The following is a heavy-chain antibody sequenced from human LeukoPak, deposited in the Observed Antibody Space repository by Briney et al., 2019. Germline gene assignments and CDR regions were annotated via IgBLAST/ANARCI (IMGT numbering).Heavy chain of an antibody. J-gene: IGHJ4*02. Sequence: GGSLRLSCAASGFTFSSYGMHWVRQAPGKGLEWVVVISYDGSNKYYADSVKGRFTISRDNSKNTLYLQMNSLRAEDTAVYYCAKDYGYCSGGSCYSFDYWGQGTLVTVSS. CDR1: GFTFSSYG. CDR2: ISYDGSNK. CDR3: AKDYGYCSGGSCYSFDY. D-gene: IGHD2-15*01. V-gene: IGHV3-30*18.